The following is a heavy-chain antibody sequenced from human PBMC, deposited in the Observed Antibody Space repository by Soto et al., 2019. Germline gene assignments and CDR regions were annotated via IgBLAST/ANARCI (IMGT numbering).Heavy chain of an antibody. J-gene: IGHJ6*02. CDR3: ARDDNRGYSGYDPHYYYGMDV. CDR2: IIPIFGTA. CDR1: GGTFSSYA. D-gene: IGHD5-12*01. Sequence: QVQLVQSGAEVKKPGSSVKVSCKASGGTFSSYAISWVRQAPGQGLEWMGGIIPIFGTANYAQKFQGRVTITADESTSTAYMELSSLRSEDTAVYYCARDDNRGYSGYDPHYYYGMDVWGQGTTVTVSS. V-gene: IGHV1-69*12.